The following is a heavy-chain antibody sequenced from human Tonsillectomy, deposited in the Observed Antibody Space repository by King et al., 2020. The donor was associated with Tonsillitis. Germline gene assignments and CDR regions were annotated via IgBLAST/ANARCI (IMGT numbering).Heavy chain of an antibody. Sequence: VQLVESGAEVKKPGASVKVSCKASGFTFPSYGINCVRQAPGQGLEWMGWINTYNGNTYYAQNLQGRVTMTTDTSTSTAYMELRSLRSDDTAVYYCAISPLGGLTRVWGQGTLVTVSS. CDR2: INTYNGNT. V-gene: IGHV1-18*04. CDR3: AISPLGGLTRV. CDR1: GFTFPSYG. J-gene: IGHJ4*02. D-gene: IGHD7-27*01.